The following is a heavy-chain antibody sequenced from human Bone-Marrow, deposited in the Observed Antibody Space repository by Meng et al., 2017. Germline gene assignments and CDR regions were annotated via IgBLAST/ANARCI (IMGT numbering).Heavy chain of an antibody. CDR1: GFKLMSYW. CDR2: INIDGSST. CDR3: AQLGTTDY. V-gene: IGHV3-74*01. Sequence: EVQLVESGGGLVQTGGSLRLSCVASGFKLMSYWMHCVGQAPGKGLVWVSRINIDGSSTIYADSVEGRFTISRDNAKNTLYLQMNSLRVDDTAVYYCAQLGTTDYWGQGALVTVSS. D-gene: IGHD6-13*01. J-gene: IGHJ4*02.